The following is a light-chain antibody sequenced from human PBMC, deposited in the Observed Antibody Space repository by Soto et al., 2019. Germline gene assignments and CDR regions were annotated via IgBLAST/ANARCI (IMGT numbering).Light chain of an antibody. V-gene: IGLV1-44*01. J-gene: IGLJ1*01. CDR1: NSNIGRNT. CDR2: YDN. Sequence: QSVLTQPASVSGSPGQSITISCSGSNSNIGRNTVNWYQQLPGTAPKLLIYYDNLRPSGVPDRISGSKSGTSASLAISGLQSDDEADYYCAAWDDSLNGRVFGTGTKLTVL. CDR3: AAWDDSLNGRV.